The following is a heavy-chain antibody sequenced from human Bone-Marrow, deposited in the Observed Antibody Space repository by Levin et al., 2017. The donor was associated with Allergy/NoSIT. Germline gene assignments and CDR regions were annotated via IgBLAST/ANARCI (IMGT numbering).Heavy chain of an antibody. CDR2: IVLGTGNT. Sequence: PSASVKVSCETSGISFSTPAMQWVRQARGQRPEWLGWIVLGTGNTNYGRKFQGRVTIGRDLSTKTVYMELSSLRSEDTAIYYCAAAIEYDFWNGYRFDQWGQGSLVTVSS. CDR3: AAAIEYDFWNGYRFDQ. V-gene: IGHV1-58*02. D-gene: IGHD3/OR15-3a*01. J-gene: IGHJ4*02. CDR1: GISFSTPA.